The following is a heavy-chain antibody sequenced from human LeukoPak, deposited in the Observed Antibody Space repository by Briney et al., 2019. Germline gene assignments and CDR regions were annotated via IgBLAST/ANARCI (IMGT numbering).Heavy chain of an antibody. CDR3: AITDKGGTNGVCYTCHHY. D-gene: IGHD2-8*01. J-gene: IGHJ4*02. Sequence: SQTLSLTCTVSGGSISSGDYYWSWIRQPPGKGLEWIGYIYYSGSTYYNPSLKSRVTISVDTSKNQFSMKLSSVTAAETAVYYCAITDKGGTNGVCYTCHHYWGQGTLVTVSS. V-gene: IGHV4-30-4*08. CDR2: IYYSGST. CDR1: GGSISSGDYY.